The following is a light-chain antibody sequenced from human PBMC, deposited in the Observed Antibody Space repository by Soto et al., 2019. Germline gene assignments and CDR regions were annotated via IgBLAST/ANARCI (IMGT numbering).Light chain of an antibody. CDR1: QSVSDY. CDR2: GAT. V-gene: IGKV3-15*01. Sequence: ETLMTQSPATLSVSPGERSPISCTSSQSVSDYLAWYQQKPGQAPRLLIHGATTRATGIPARFSGSGSGTEFTLTISSLQSEDFAVYYCQQYDQWPPWTFGQGTKVDIK. CDR3: QQYDQWPPWT. J-gene: IGKJ1*01.